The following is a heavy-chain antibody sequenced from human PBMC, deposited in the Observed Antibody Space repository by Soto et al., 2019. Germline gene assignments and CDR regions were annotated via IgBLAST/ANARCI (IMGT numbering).Heavy chain of an antibody. CDR2: IIPIFGTA. D-gene: IGHD2-15*01. CDR1: GGTFSSYA. Sequence: SVKVSCKASGGTFSSYAISWVRQAPGQGLEWMGGIIPIFGTANYAQKFQGRVTITADESTSTAYMELSSLRSEDTAVYYCARDRCSGGSCYYYYGMDVWGQGTTVTVSS. CDR3: ARDRCSGGSCYYYYGMDV. J-gene: IGHJ6*02. V-gene: IGHV1-69*13.